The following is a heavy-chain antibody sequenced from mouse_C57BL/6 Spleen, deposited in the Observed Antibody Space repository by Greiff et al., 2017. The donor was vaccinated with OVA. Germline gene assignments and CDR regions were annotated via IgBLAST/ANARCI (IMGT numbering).Heavy chain of an antibody. CDR1: GYTFTDYE. J-gene: IGHJ3*01. V-gene: IGHV1-15*01. CDR2: IDPETGGT. D-gene: IGHD3-2*02. Sequence: VQLQQSGAELVRPGASVTLSCKASGYTFTDYEMHWVKQTPVHGLEWIGAIDPETGGTAYNQKFKGKAILTADKSSSTAYMELRSLTSEDSAVYYCTRERGQLRLAWFAYWGQGTLVTVSA. CDR3: TRERGQLRLAWFAY.